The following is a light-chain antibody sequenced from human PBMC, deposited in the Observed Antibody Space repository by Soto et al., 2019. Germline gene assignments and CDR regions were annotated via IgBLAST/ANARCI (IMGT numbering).Light chain of an antibody. CDR3: QQYGNSPLT. CDR2: GAS. J-gene: IGKJ3*01. CDR1: QTVSSNF. Sequence: ETVLTQSPGTLSLSPGERATLSCRASQTVSSNFLGWYQQKPGQAPWLLIYGASSRATGIPDRFGGSGSGTDFTLTISRLEPEDFAVYYCQQYGNSPLTFGPGTKVDIK. V-gene: IGKV3-20*01.